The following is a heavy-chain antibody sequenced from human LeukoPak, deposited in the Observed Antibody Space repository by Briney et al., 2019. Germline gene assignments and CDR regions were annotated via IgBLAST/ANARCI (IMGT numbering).Heavy chain of an antibody. D-gene: IGHD2-15*01. V-gene: IGHV4-38-2*02. CDR1: GYCISSGYY. Sequence: SETLSLTCTVSGYCISSGYYWGWIRQSPGKGLEWIGSIYHSGSTYYNPSLKSRVTISIDRSKNQFSLNLTSVTAADTAVYYCARSGDCSGGSCFLWAPYYYYYYMDVWGKGTTVTVSS. J-gene: IGHJ6*03. CDR2: IYHSGST. CDR3: ARSGDCSGGSCFLWAPYYYYYYMDV.